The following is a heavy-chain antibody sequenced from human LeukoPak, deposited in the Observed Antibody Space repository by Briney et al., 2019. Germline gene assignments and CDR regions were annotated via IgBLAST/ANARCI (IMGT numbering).Heavy chain of an antibody. CDR3: ARDPWSSSFRFDY. CDR1: GFTFSDYY. J-gene: IGHJ4*02. V-gene: IGHV3-11*01. CDR2: ISSSGSTI. D-gene: IGHD6-6*01. Sequence: TGGSLRLSCAASGFTFSDYYMSWIRQAPGKGLEWVSYISSSGSTIYYADSVKGRFTISRDNVKNSLYLQMNSLRAEDTAVYYCARDPWSSSFRFDYWGQGTLVTVSS.